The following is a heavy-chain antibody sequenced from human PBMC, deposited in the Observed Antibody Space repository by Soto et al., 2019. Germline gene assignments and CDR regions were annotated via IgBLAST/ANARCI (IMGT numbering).Heavy chain of an antibody. CDR1: GYSFTSYW. Sequence: GESLKISCKGSGYSFTSYWIGWVRQMPGKGLEWMGIIYPGDSDTRYSPSFQGQVTISADKSVSTAYLQWSSLKASDTAMYYCARYYYDSSYLSGFDPWGQGTLVTVSS. CDR2: IYPGDSDT. D-gene: IGHD3-22*01. J-gene: IGHJ5*02. CDR3: ARYYYDSSYLSGFDP. V-gene: IGHV5-51*01.